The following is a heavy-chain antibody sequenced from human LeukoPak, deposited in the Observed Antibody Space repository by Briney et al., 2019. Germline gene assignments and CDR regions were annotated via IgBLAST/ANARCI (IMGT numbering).Heavy chain of an antibody. J-gene: IGHJ4*02. CDR1: GGSIRGYY. CDR3: TRRLAITGTPKAYFDY. V-gene: IGHV4-59*08. D-gene: IGHD1-20*01. CDR2: VYYSENT. Sequence: SETLSLTCSDPGGSIRGYYWSWIPQPPGKELEWVGYVYYSENTKYNPYLVSRVTISLDTSKHQFSLRLNSVTTAHTAVYFCTRRLAITGTPKAYFDYWGQGILVSVSS.